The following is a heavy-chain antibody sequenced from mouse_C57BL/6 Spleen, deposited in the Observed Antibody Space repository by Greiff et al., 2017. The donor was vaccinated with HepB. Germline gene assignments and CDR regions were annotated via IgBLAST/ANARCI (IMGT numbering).Heavy chain of an antibody. V-gene: IGHV3-6*01. CDR2: ISYDGSN. Sequence: DVHLVESGPGLVKPSQSLSLTCSVTGYSITSGYYWNWIRQFPGNKLEWMGYISYDGSNNYNPSLKNRISITRDTSKNQFFLKLNSVTTEDTATYYCARASSGYGFAYWGQGTLVTVSA. CDR3: ARASSGYGFAY. D-gene: IGHD3-2*02. CDR1: GYSITSGYY. J-gene: IGHJ3*01.